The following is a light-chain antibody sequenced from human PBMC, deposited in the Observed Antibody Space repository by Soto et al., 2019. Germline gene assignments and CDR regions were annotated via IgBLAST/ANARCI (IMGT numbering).Light chain of an antibody. Sequence: DIPMTQSPSTLSASVGDRVTITCRASQSISSSLAWYQQKPGTAPKLLIYDASTLEGGVPSRFSGSGSETEFTLTISRLQPDDFGTYYCQQYNSYSPAFGQGTKVEIQ. J-gene: IGKJ1*01. CDR1: QSISSS. CDR3: QQYNSYSPA. V-gene: IGKV1-5*01. CDR2: DAS.